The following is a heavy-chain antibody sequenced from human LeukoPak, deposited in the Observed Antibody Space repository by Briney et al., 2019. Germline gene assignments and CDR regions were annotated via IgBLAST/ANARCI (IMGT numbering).Heavy chain of an antibody. J-gene: IGHJ6*02. V-gene: IGHV3-23*01. CDR3: AKILFGDYADMDV. Sequence: GGSLRLSCAASGFPFSSYAMGWFRQAPGKGLEWVSAIIDSGGSTYYADSVKGRFTISRDNSKNTLYLQMNTLRAEDTAVYYCAKILFGDYADMDVWGQGTTVTVSS. CDR1: GFPFSSYA. D-gene: IGHD3-10*01. CDR2: IIDSGGST.